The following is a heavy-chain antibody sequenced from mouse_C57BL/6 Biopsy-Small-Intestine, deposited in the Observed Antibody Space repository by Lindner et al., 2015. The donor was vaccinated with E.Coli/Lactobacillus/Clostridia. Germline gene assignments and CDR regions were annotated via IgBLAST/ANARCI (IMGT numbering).Heavy chain of an antibody. J-gene: IGHJ4*01. CDR3: ARSDYGKDYAMDY. V-gene: IGHV1-81*01. D-gene: IGHD2-1*01. CDR2: IYPRSGNT. Sequence: VQLQESGAELARPGASVKLSCKASGCTFTSYGISWVKQRTGQGLEWIGEIYPRSGNTYYNEKFKGKATLTADKSSSTAYMELRSLTSEDSAVYFCARSDYGKDYAMDYWGQGTSVTVSS. CDR1: GCTFTSYG.